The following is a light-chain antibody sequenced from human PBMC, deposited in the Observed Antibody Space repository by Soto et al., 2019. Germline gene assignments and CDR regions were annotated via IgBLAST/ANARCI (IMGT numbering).Light chain of an antibody. CDR3: QQLNSF. CDR2: AAS. V-gene: IGKV1-9*01. Sequence: DIQLTQSPSFLSASVGDRVTITCRASQGISSYLAWYQQKPGKAPKLLIYAASTLQSGVPSRFSGSGSGTEFTLTIISLQPEDFATYYCQQLNSFFGPGTKVDIK. J-gene: IGKJ3*01. CDR1: QGISSY.